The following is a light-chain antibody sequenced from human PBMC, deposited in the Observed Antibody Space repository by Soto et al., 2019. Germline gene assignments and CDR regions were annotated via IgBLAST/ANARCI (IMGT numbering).Light chain of an antibody. V-gene: IGKV1-39*01. Sequence: DIHVTPSPSSLASSLGDRVTITCRASQSISRYLNWYQQKPAKAPNLLIYVASSLQSEVPSRFSGSGSGTDFTLTITSLQPEDFATYYCQQSYGTPITFGQGTRLEI. CDR1: QSISRY. CDR2: VAS. J-gene: IGKJ5*01. CDR3: QQSYGTPIT.